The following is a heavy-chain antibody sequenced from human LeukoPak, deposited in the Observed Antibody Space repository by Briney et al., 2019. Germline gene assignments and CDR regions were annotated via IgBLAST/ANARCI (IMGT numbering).Heavy chain of an antibody. J-gene: IGHJ5*02. CDR1: GYTFTSYD. Sequence: ASVKVSCKAFGYTFTSYDINWVRQATGQGLEWMGWMNPNSGNTGYAQKFQGRVTMTRNTSISTAYMGLSSLRSEDTAVYYCASFPPNSWWGFGPWGQGTLVTVSS. V-gene: IGHV1-8*01. CDR3: ASFPPNSWWGFGP. D-gene: IGHD2-8*02. CDR2: MNPNSGNT.